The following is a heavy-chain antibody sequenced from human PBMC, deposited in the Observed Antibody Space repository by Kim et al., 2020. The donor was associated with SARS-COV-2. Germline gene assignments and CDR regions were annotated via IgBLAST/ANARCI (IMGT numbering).Heavy chain of an antibody. Sequence: ASVKVSCKASGYTFTSYAMNWVRQAPGQGLEWMGWINTNTGNPTYAQGFTGRFVFSLDTSVSTAYLQISSLKAEDTAVYYCARPSHFSSSWYYDSSYGMDVWGQGTTVTVSS. D-gene: IGHD6-13*01. CDR1: GYTFTSYA. V-gene: IGHV7-4-1*02. CDR2: INTNTGNP. CDR3: ARPSHFSSSWYYDSSYGMDV. J-gene: IGHJ6*02.